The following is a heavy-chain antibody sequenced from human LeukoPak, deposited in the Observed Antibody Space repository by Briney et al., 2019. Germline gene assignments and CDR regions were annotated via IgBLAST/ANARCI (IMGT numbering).Heavy chain of an antibody. V-gene: IGHV1-69*05. CDR2: IIPIFGTA. CDR3: ATEAKGYGDYVYNWFDP. D-gene: IGHD4-17*01. J-gene: IGHJ5*02. CDR1: GGTFSSYA. Sequence: SVKVSCKASGGTFSSYAISWVRQAPGQGLEWMGGIIPIFGTANYAQKFQGRVTITTDESTSTAYMERSSLRSEDTAVYYCATEAKGYGDYVYNWFDPWGQGTLVTVSP.